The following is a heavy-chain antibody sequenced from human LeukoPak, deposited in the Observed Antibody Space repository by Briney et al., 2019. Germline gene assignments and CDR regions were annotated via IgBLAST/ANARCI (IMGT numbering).Heavy chain of an antibody. CDR3: AKGEGGTYFNYCFDY. V-gene: IGHV3-23*03. CDR1: GFTFSGYA. J-gene: IGHJ4*02. CDR2: LHNDAQTS. D-gene: IGHD1-26*01. Sequence: GGSLRLSCTASGFTFSGYAMIWVRQAPGKGLEWVSILHNDAQTSYYADSVKGRFTVSRDNSKNTLYLEMNRLTVEDTAVYYCAKGEGGTYFNYCFDYWGQGTLVTVSS.